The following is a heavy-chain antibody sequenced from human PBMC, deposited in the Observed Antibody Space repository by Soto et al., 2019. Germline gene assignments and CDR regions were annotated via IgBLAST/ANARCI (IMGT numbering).Heavy chain of an antibody. CDR2: IDYSGSA. CDR3: ARHYCSNGHCYYFDY. Sequence: QVQLQESGPGLVKPSETLSLTCTVSSGSISGYYWSWIRQPPGKGLEWIGFIDYSGSANPNPSLKSRVTTSVATSKNQFFLKMSSVTAADTAVYYCARHYCSNGHCYYFDYWGQGTLVTVSS. V-gene: IGHV4-59*08. D-gene: IGHD2-8*01. CDR1: SGSISGYY. J-gene: IGHJ4*02.